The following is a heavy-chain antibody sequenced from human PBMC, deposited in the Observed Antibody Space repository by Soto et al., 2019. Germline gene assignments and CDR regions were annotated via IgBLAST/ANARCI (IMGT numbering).Heavy chain of an antibody. J-gene: IGHJ3*02. CDR3: ARVRHINAFDI. Sequence: SETLSLTCTVSGGSISSGDYYWSWIRQPPWNGLECICYTFYSGSTYYNPSLKSLVIISVDTSKNQFSLKLSSVIAADTAVYYCARVRHINAFDIWGQGTMVTVSS. V-gene: IGHV4-30-4*01. CDR2: TFYSGST. D-gene: IGHD1-20*01. CDR1: GGSISSGDYY.